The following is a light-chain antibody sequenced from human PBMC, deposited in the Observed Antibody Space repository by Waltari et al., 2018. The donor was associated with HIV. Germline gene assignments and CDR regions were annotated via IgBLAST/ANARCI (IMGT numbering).Light chain of an antibody. CDR1: PSNVRNNY. V-gene: IGLV1-47*01. Sequence: QSVLAQPRSVSGTPGQTVNISCSGSPSNVRNNYVYWYQQVTGGAPKLLIYRNNQRPSGVPDRFSGSKSGTSASLAISGLRTEDEAEYYCAVWDDRLSGRLFGGGTKVTVL. CDR3: AVWDDRLSGRL. CDR2: RNN. J-gene: IGLJ2*01.